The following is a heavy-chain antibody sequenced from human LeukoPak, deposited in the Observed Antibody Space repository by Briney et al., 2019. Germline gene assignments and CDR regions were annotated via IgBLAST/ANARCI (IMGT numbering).Heavy chain of an antibody. V-gene: IGHV4-59*01. J-gene: IGHJ4*02. CDR2: IYYSGST. D-gene: IGHD6-19*01. Sequence: SETLSLTCTVSGGSISSYYWSWIRQPPGKGLEWMGYIYYSGSTNYNPSLKSRVTITVDTSKNQFSLKLSSVTAADTAVYYCARDRGDSSGWYEDYWGQGTLVTVSS. CDR1: GGSISSYY. CDR3: ARDRGDSSGWYEDY.